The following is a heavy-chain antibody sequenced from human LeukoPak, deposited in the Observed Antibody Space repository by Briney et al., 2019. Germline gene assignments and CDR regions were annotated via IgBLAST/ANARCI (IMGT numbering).Heavy chain of an antibody. Sequence: SETLSLTCAVYGASFSDSYWSWIRQSPEKGLEWIGEINNSGSTSYKPSLNSRVIMSVDRSKNQFSLRLTSVTAADTAVYYCARGRYGPRLGNWGQGTLVTVSS. CDR3: ARGRYGPRLGN. CDR1: GASFSDSY. D-gene: IGHD3-16*01. V-gene: IGHV4-34*01. J-gene: IGHJ4*02. CDR2: INNSGST.